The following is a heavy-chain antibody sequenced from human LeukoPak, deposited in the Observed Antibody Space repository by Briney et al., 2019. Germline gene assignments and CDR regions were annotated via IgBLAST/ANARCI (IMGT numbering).Heavy chain of an antibody. CDR2: ISSSSSYI. J-gene: IGHJ3*02. V-gene: IGHV3-21*01. CDR3: ARGSSWWVVVATTGAFDI. Sequence: GGSLRLSCAASGFTFSSYSMNWVRQAPGKGLQWVSSISSSSSYIYYADSVKGRFTISRDNAKNSLYLQMNSLRAEDTAVYYCARGSSWWVVVATTGAFDIWGQGTMVTVSS. D-gene: IGHD2-21*01. CDR1: GFTFSSYS.